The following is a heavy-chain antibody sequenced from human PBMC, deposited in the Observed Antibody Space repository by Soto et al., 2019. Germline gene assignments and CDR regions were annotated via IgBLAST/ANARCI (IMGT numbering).Heavy chain of an antibody. CDR1: GYTFTSYY. Sequence: ASMKVSCKASGYTFTSYYMHWVRQAPGQGLEWMGTINPSGGSTSYAQKFQGRVTMTRDTSTSTVYMGLSSLRSEDTAVYYCARDAPRQYCSSTSCYTDNYYYGMDVWGQGTTVTVSS. V-gene: IGHV1-46*01. D-gene: IGHD2-2*02. CDR2: INPSGGST. J-gene: IGHJ6*02. CDR3: ARDAPRQYCSSTSCYTDNYYYGMDV.